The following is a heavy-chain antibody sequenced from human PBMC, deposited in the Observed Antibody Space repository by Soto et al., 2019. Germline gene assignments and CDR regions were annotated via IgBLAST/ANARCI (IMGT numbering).Heavy chain of an antibody. CDR2: IYYSGST. D-gene: IGHD4-4*01. Sequence: PSETLSLTCTVSGGSISSYYWSWIRRPPGKGLEWIGYIYYSGSTNYNPSLKSRVTISVDTSKNQFSLKLSSVTAADTAVYYCARGRGGPSTVTTCWEAGYYYYGMDVWGQGTTVTVSS. V-gene: IGHV4-59*01. J-gene: IGHJ6*02. CDR3: ARGRGGPSTVTTCWEAGYYYYGMDV. CDR1: GGSISSYY.